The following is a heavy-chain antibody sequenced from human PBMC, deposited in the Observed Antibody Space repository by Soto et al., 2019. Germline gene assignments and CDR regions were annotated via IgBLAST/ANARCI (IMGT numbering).Heavy chain of an antibody. Sequence: GGSLRLSCAASGFTFHGYTMHWVRQAPGKGLGWVSLINWDGTNKYYADSVKGRFTISRDNGKNSLYLQMNSLRTEDTALYYCAKEAGTIYFDYWGQGALVTVS. J-gene: IGHJ4*02. CDR1: GFTFHGYT. D-gene: IGHD6-13*01. V-gene: IGHV3-43*01. CDR2: INWDGTNK. CDR3: AKEAGTIYFDY.